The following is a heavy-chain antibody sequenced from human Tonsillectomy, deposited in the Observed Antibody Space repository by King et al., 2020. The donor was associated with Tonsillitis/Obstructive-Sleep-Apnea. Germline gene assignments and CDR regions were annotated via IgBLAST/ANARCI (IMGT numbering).Heavy chain of an antibody. CDR2: IRGSGGST. CDR3: AGRSNAFDI. V-gene: IGHV3-23*04. Sequence: VQLVESGGALVQPGGSLRLSCAASGFTFSTYAMSWVRQAPGKGLEGVSGIRGSGGSTYYADSGKGRFTISRDNSKNTLYLLMDSLRAEDTAVYYCAGRSNAFDIWGQGTMVIVSS. CDR1: GFTFSTYA. J-gene: IGHJ3*02. D-gene: IGHD6-6*01.